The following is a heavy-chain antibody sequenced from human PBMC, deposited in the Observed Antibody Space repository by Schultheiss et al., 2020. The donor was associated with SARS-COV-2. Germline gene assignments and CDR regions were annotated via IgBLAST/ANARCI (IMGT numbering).Heavy chain of an antibody. CDR3: AGAATYNLNV. J-gene: IGHJ4*02. D-gene: IGHD1-1*01. Sequence: SQTLSLTCPVSGGSISSYYWSWIRQPPGKGLEWIGYIYYSGSTNYNPSLKSRVTISVDTSKNQFSLKLSSVTAADTAIYYCAGAATYNLNVWGQGTLVTVSS. V-gene: IGHV4-59*12. CDR1: GGSISSYY. CDR2: IYYSGST.